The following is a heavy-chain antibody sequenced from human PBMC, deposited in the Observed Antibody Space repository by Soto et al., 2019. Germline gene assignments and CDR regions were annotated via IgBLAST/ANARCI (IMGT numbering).Heavy chain of an antibody. J-gene: IGHJ6*02. CDR1: GFTFSSYA. CDR3: ARAPDIVLIRAYYYYGMDV. CDR2: ISYDGSNK. V-gene: IGHV3-30-3*01. D-gene: IGHD2-8*01. Sequence: QVQLVESGGGVVQPGRSLRLSGPASGFTFSSYAMHWVRQAPGKGLEWVAVISYDGSNKYYADSVKGRFTISRDNSKNTLYLQMNSLRAEDTAVYYCARAPDIVLIRAYYYYGMDVWGQGTTVTVSS.